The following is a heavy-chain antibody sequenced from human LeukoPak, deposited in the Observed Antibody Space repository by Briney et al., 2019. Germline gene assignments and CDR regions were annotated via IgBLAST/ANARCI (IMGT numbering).Heavy chain of an antibody. CDR3: ARVLYDYGDYDPPE. J-gene: IGHJ4*02. D-gene: IGHD4-17*01. V-gene: IGHV3-74*01. Sequence: PGGSLRLSCAASGFTFSSYWMHWVRQAPGKGLVWVSRINSDGSSTSYADSVKGRFTISIDNAKNTLYLQMNSLRAEDTAVYYCARVLYDYGDYDPPEWGQGALVTVSS. CDR2: INSDGSST. CDR1: GFTFSSYW.